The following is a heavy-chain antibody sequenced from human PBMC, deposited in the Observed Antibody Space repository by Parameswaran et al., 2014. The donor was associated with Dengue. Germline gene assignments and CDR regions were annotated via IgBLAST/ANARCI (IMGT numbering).Heavy chain of an antibody. V-gene: IGHV4-59*01. CDR3: ARRAAVAGTRWFDP. Sequence: RWIRQPPGKGLEWIGYIYYSGSTNYNPSLKSRVTISVDTSKNQFSLKLSSVTAADTAVYYCARRAAVAGTRWFDPWGQGTLVTVSS. J-gene: IGHJ5*02. CDR2: IYYSGST. D-gene: IGHD6-19*01.